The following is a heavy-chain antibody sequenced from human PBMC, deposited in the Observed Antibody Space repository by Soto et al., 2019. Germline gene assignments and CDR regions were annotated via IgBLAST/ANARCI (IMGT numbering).Heavy chain of an antibody. CDR1: GFTFSSYA. V-gene: IGHV3-30-3*01. CDR2: ISYDGSNK. Sequence: GGSLRLSCAASGFTFSSYAMHWVRQAPGKGLEWVAVISYDGSNKYYADSVKGRFTISRDNSKNTLYLQMNSLRAEDTAVYYCARSGVSWFGESHPDAFDIWGQGTMVTVSS. J-gene: IGHJ3*02. D-gene: IGHD3-10*01. CDR3: ARSGVSWFGESHPDAFDI.